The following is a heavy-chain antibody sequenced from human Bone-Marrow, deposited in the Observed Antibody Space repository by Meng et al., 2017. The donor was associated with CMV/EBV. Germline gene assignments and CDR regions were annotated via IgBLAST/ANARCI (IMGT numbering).Heavy chain of an antibody. D-gene: IGHD1-26*01. J-gene: IGHJ4*02. CDR3: AKDLDSTGYYDADS. Sequence: SGFTFSKYAMNWVRQSPGKWLEWVATIGTNAAATHYADQVRGRFTISRDNSKDTLYLQLNSLRAEDTALYYCAKDLDSTGYYDADSWGQGTLVTVSS. CDR1: GFTFSKYA. V-gene: IGHV3-23*01. CDR2: IGTNAAAT.